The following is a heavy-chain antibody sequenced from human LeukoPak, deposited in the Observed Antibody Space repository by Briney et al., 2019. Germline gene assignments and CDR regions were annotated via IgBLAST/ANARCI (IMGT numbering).Heavy chain of an antibody. D-gene: IGHD3-10*01. CDR3: AKDLDYYGSGSSSD. Sequence: PGGSLRLSCAASGFTFSSYWMSWVRQAPGKGLEWVSAISGSGGSTYYADSVKGRFTISRDNSKNTLYLQMNSLRAEDTAVYYCAKDLDYYGSGSSSDWGQGTLVTVSS. V-gene: IGHV3-23*01. CDR1: GFTFSSYW. CDR2: ISGSGGST. J-gene: IGHJ4*02.